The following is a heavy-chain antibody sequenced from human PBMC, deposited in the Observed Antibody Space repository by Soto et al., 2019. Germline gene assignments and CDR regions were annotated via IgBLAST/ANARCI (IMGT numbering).Heavy chain of an antibody. D-gene: IGHD1-26*01. J-gene: IGHJ4*02. CDR1: GFTFSSDA. V-gene: IGHV3-23*01. CDR3: AKSSGNYPRGFDS. CDR2: ISGTGGST. Sequence: GGSLRLSCAASGFTFSSDAMSWVRQAPGKGLEWVSGISGTGGSTYYADSVKGQFTISRDNSKRTLYLQMNSLRTEDTAVYYCAKSSGNYPRGFDSWGQGTLVTVSS.